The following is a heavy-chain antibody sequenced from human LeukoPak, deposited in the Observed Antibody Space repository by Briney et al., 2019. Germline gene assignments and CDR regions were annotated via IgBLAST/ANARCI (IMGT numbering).Heavy chain of an antibody. CDR3: ATLPTVAGQVDV. V-gene: IGHV1-2*02. D-gene: IGHD6-19*01. Sequence: GASVKVSCKASGYTFTGYYMHWVRQAPGQGLEWMGWINPNSGGTNYAQKFQGRVTMTEDTSTDTAYMELSSLRSEDTAVYYCATLPTVAGQVDVWGQGTTVTVSS. CDR1: GYTFTGYY. CDR2: INPNSGGT. J-gene: IGHJ6*02.